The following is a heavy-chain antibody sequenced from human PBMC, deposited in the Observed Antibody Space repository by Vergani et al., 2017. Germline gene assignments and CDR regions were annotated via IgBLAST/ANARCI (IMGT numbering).Heavy chain of an antibody. J-gene: IGHJ4*02. CDR1: GGSISSGDYY. D-gene: IGHD3-10*02. V-gene: IGHV4-30-4*08. Sequence: QVQLQESGPGLVKPSQTLSLTCTVSGGSISSGDYYWSWIRQPPGKGLEWIGYIYYSGSTYYNPSLKSRVTISVDTSKNQFSLKLSSVTAADTAVYYCARATNMYYGRGGYFDYWGQGTLVTVSS. CDR3: ARATNMYYGRGGYFDY. CDR2: IYYSGST.